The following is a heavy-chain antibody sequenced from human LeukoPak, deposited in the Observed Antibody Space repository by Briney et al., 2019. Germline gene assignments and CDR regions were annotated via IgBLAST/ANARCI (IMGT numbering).Heavy chain of an antibody. CDR1: GFDFSVFA. CDR2: ISYTGGNK. V-gene: IGHV3-30*04. Sequence: PGGSLRLSCVGSGFDFSVFAMHWVRQAPGKGLEWVAYISYTGGNKYLAESVKGRFTISRDNSKNTLYLQMDSLRADDTALYYCAAERIGNNLGSDAFDLWGQGTMVSIPS. J-gene: IGHJ3*01. CDR3: AAERIGNNLGSDAFDL. D-gene: IGHD1/OR15-1a*01.